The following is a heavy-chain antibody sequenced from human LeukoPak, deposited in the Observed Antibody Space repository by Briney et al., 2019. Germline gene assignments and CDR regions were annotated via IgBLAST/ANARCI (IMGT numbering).Heavy chain of an antibody. CDR1: GYTFTSYG. V-gene: IGHV1-18*01. CDR3: ARDWAPHSGSRIRRFRY. CDR2: ISAYNGNT. Sequence: ASVKVSCKASGYTFTSYGISWVRQAPGQGLEWMGWISAYNGNTNYAQKLQGRVTMTTDTSTSTAYMELRSLRSDDTAVYYCARDWAPHSGSRIRRFRYWGQGTLVTVSS. D-gene: IGHD6-19*01. J-gene: IGHJ4*02.